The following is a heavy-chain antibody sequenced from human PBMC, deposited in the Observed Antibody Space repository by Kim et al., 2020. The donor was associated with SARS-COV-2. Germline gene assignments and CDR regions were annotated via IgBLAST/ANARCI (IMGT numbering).Heavy chain of an antibody. Sequence: SETLSLTCAVYGGSFSGYYWSWIRQPPGKGLEWIGEINHSGSTNYNPSLKSRVTISVDTSKNQFSLKLRSVTAADTAVYYCAREPVLRFLEWLNYYYGMAVWGQGTTVTVYS. CDR3: AREPVLRFLEWLNYYYGMAV. D-gene: IGHD3-3*01. CDR1: GGSFSGYY. J-gene: IGHJ6*01. V-gene: IGHV4-34*01. CDR2: INHSGST.